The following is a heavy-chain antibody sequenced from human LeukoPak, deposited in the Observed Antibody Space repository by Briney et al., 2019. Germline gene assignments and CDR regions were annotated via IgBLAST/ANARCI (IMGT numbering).Heavy chain of an antibody. J-gene: IGHJ4*02. V-gene: IGHV4-61*02. CDR2: IYTSGST. CDR1: GGSISSGSYY. Sequence: PSETLSLTCTVSGGSISSGSYYWSWIRQPAGKGLEWIGRIYTSGSTNYNPSLKSRVTISVDTSKNQFSLKLSSVTAADTAVYYCAVKFPGIAAAGWDYWGQGTLVTVSS. CDR3: AVKFPGIAAAGWDY. D-gene: IGHD6-13*01.